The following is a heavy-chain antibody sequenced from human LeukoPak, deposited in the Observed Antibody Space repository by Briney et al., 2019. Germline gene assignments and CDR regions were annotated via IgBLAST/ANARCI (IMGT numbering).Heavy chain of an antibody. V-gene: IGHV3-7*01. J-gene: IGHJ4*02. Sequence: GGSLRLSCAASGFTLSSYWMSWVRQAPGKGLEWVANINQDGSEKSYVDSVKGRFTISRDNAKNSLFLQMNSLRAEDTAVYYCARINSSSSPHFDYWGQGTLVTVSS. CDR1: GFTLSSYW. D-gene: IGHD6-6*01. CDR3: ARINSSSSPHFDY. CDR2: INQDGSEK.